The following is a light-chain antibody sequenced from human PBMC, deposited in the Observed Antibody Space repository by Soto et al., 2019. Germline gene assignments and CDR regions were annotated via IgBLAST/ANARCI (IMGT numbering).Light chain of an antibody. CDR2: VNSDGSH. Sequence: QLVLTQSPSASASLGASVKLTCTLNSGHSSNAIAWHQQQAEKGPRYLMKVNSDGSHIKGDGIPDRFSGSSSGAERYLTISSLQSDDEADYYCQTWDTGIRVFGGGTKLTVL. V-gene: IGLV4-69*01. J-gene: IGLJ2*01. CDR1: SGHSSNA. CDR3: QTWDTGIRV.